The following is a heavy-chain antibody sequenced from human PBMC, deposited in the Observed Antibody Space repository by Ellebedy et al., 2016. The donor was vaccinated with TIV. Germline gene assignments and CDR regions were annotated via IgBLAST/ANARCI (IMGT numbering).Heavy chain of an antibody. V-gene: IGHV4-59*04. CDR2: IYYSGST. CDR1: GFTFSSYA. J-gene: IGHJ4*02. D-gene: IGHD1-26*01. Sequence: MPGGSLRLSCAASGFTFSSYAMSWVRQHPGKGLEWIGYIYYSGSTYYNPSLKSRVTISVDTSKNQFSLKLSSVTAADTAVYYCAGHSGSYPGKRDDYWGQGTLVTVSS. CDR3: AGHSGSYPGKRDDY.